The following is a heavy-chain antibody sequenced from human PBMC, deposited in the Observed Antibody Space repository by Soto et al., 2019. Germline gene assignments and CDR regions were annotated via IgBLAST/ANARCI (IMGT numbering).Heavy chain of an antibody. CDR2: IYFSEST. CDR3: GILDMNTFGGVIGPNDAFDS. V-gene: IGHV4-30-4*01. J-gene: IGHJ3*02. CDR1: GGSISSGDYY. D-gene: IGHD3-16*02. Sequence: QVQLQESGPGLVKPSQTLSLTCNVSGGSISSGDYYWSWIRQPPGKGLEWIGYIYFSESTSYNPSLKSRVTISGDKSKNPYSLRLTSVTAADTAVYYCGILDMNTFGGVIGPNDAFDSWGQGKMVTVSS.